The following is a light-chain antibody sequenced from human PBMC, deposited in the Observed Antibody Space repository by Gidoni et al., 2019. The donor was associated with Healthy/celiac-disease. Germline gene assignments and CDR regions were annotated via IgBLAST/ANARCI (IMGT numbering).Light chain of an antibody. CDR3: QQYGSSPPIT. V-gene: IGKV3-20*01. Sequence: VLTQSTGTLSLSPGERATLSCRASQSVSSSYLAWYQQKPGQAPRLLIYGASSRATGIPDRFSGSGSGTDFTLTISRLEPEDFAVYYCQQYGSSPPITFGPGTKVDIK. CDR2: GAS. CDR1: QSVSSSY. J-gene: IGKJ3*01.